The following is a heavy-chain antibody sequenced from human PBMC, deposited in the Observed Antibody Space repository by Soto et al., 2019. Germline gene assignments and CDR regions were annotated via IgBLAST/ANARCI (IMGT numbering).Heavy chain of an antibody. CDR2: ISWNSGSI. Sequence: GGSLRLSCAASGFTFDDYAMHWVRQAPGKGLEWVSGISWNSGSIGYADSVKGRFTISRDNAKNSLYLQMNSLRAEDTALYYCAKDTLTYYYDSSGYLEWGQGTLVTVSS. D-gene: IGHD3-22*01. CDR3: AKDTLTYYYDSSGYLE. V-gene: IGHV3-9*01. CDR1: GFTFDDYA. J-gene: IGHJ1*01.